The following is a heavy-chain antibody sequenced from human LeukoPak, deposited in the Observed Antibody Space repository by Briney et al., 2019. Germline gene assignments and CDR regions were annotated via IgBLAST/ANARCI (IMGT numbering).Heavy chain of an antibody. CDR3: ARAKQLVLAY. J-gene: IGHJ4*02. CDR1: GFTFSSYA. CDR2: ISYDGSNK. V-gene: IGHV3-30-3*01. Sequence: PGGSLRLSCAASGFTFSSYAMHRVRQAPGKGRGWVAVISYDGSNKYYADSVKGRFTISRDNSKNTLYLQMNSLRAEDTAVYYCARAKQLVLAYWGQGPLVTVSS. D-gene: IGHD6-6*01.